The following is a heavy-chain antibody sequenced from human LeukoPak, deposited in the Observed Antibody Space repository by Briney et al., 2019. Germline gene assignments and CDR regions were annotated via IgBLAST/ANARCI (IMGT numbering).Heavy chain of an antibody. V-gene: IGHV4-38-2*01. Sequence: SETLSLTCAVSGYSISSGYYWGWIRQPPGKGLEWIGSVYDSGSTYYNPSLKSRVTISVDTSKNQFSLKLSSVTAADTAVYYCARHGNYYDTSQSDPWGQGTLVTVSS. J-gene: IGHJ5*02. D-gene: IGHD3-22*01. CDR2: VYDSGST. CDR1: GYSISSGYY. CDR3: ARHGNYYDTSQSDP.